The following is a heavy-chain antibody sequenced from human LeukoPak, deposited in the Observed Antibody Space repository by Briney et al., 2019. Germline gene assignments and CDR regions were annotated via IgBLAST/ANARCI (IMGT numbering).Heavy chain of an antibody. D-gene: IGHD4-17*01. CDR1: GFTFSSYG. Sequence: GRSLRLSCAASGFTFSSYGMHWVRQAPGKGLEWVAVIWYDGSNKYYADSVEGRFTISRDNSKNTLYLQMNSLRAEDTAVYYCASITTATPLDYWGQGTLVTVSS. V-gene: IGHV3-33*01. J-gene: IGHJ4*02. CDR3: ASITTATPLDY. CDR2: IWYDGSNK.